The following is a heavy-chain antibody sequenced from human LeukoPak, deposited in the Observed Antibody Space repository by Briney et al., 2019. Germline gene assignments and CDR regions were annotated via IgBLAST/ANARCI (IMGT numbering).Heavy chain of an antibody. CDR1: GYTFTGYY. Sequence: ASVKVSCKASGYTFTGYYMHWVRQAPGQGLEWMGWINPNSGGTNYAQKFQGRVTMTRETSISTAYMELSRLRSDDTAVYYCATHYYGSGSYFRAFDIWGQGTMVTVSS. CDR2: INPNSGGT. D-gene: IGHD3-10*01. CDR3: ATHYYGSGSYFRAFDI. J-gene: IGHJ3*02. V-gene: IGHV1-2*02.